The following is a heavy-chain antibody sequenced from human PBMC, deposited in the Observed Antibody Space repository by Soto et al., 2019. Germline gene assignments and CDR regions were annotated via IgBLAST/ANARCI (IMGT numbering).Heavy chain of an antibody. V-gene: IGHV4-31*03. Sequence: QVQLQESGPGLVKPSQTLSLTCTVSGGSISSGGYYWSWIRQHPGKGLEWIGYIYSSGSTYYKPSLKSRATISVDTSKNQFSLKLSSVTAADTAVYYCARESYDSSGYYYADYWGQGTLVTVSS. CDR2: IYSSGST. D-gene: IGHD3-22*01. J-gene: IGHJ4*02. CDR1: GGSISSGGYY. CDR3: ARESYDSSGYYYADY.